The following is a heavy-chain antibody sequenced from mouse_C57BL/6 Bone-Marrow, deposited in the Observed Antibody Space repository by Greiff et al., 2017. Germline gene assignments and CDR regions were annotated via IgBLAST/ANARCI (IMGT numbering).Heavy chain of an antibody. J-gene: IGHJ2*01. CDR1: GYTFTDYE. Sequence: QVQLQESGAELVRPGASVTLSCKASGYTFTDYEMHWVKQTPVHGLEWIGAIDPETGGTAYNQKFKGKAILTADKSSSTAYMELRSLTSEDSAVYYCTREGFDYWGQGTTLTVSS. V-gene: IGHV1-15*01. CDR2: IDPETGGT. CDR3: TREGFDY.